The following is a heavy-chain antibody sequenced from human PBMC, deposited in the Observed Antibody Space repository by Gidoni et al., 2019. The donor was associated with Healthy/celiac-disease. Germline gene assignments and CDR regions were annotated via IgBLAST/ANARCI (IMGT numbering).Heavy chain of an antibody. CDR2: IKQDGSEK. J-gene: IGHJ6*02. CDR1: GFTVSSYW. V-gene: IGHV3-7*01. D-gene: IGHD6-13*01. CDR3: AGSIAAAGTYYYYGMDV. Sequence: EVQLVESGGGLVQPGGSLRLSCAASGFTVSSYWMSWVRQAPGKGLEWVANIKQDGSEKYYVDSVKGRFTISRDNAKNSLYLQMNSLRAEDTAVYYCAGSIAAAGTYYYYGMDVWGQGTTVTVSS.